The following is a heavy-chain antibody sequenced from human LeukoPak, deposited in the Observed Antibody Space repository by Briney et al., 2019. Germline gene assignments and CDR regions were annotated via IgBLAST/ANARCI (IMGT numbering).Heavy chain of an antibody. V-gene: IGHV1-69*05. CDR1: GATFSSYA. CDR2: IIPIFGTA. CDR3: ARDMPRGLEFADAFDI. Sequence: GSSVKVSCKASGATFSSYAISWVRQAPGQGLEWMGGIIPIFGTANYAQKFQGRVTITTDESTSTAYMELSSLRSEDTAVYYCARDMPRGLEFADAFDIWGQGTMVTVSS. J-gene: IGHJ3*02. D-gene: IGHD2-2*01.